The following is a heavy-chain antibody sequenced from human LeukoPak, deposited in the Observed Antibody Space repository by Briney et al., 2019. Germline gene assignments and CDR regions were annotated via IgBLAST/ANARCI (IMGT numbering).Heavy chain of an antibody. D-gene: IGHD4-17*01. V-gene: IGHV3-23*01. CDR2: ISGSGGST. Sequence: HPGGTLRLSCAASGFTFSSYGMSWVRQAPGKGLEWVSAISGSGGSTYYADSVKGRFTISRDNSKNTLYLQMNSLRAEDTAVYYCAKDGEPYGDYQYYFDYWGQGTLVTVSS. CDR1: GFTFSSYG. J-gene: IGHJ4*02. CDR3: AKDGEPYGDYQYYFDY.